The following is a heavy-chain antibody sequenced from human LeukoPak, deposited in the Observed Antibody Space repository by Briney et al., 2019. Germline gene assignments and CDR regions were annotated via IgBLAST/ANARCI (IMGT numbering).Heavy chain of an antibody. D-gene: IGHD6-13*01. CDR2: ISGSGGRT. CDR3: AKSRPYSSSWYYFDY. V-gene: IGHV3-23*01. CDR1: GFTFSSYG. Sequence: GGSLRLSCGASGFTFSSYGMSWVRQAPGKGLEWVSAISGSGGRTQYADSVKGRFTISRDNSRNTLYLQMNSLRAEDTAAYYCAKSRPYSSSWYYFDYWGQGTLVTVSS. J-gene: IGHJ4*02.